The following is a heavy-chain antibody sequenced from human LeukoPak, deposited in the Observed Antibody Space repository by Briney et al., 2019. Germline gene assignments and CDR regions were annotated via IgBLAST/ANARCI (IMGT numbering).Heavy chain of an antibody. CDR2: INPNSGGT. CDR1: GYTFTGYY. Sequence: ASVKVSCKASGYTFTGYYMHWVRQAPGQGLEWMGWINPNSGGTTYAQKFQGWVTMTRDTSISTAYMELSRLRSDDTAVYYCARERAPYCSSTSCYPHHYYGMDVWGQGTTVTVSS. V-gene: IGHV1-2*04. J-gene: IGHJ6*02. D-gene: IGHD2-2*01. CDR3: ARERAPYCSSTSCYPHHYYGMDV.